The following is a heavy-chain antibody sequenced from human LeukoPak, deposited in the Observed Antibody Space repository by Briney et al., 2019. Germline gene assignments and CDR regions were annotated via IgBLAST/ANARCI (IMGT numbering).Heavy chain of an antibody. CDR1: GGSISSSNW. V-gene: IGHV4-4*02. CDR3: ARDHGGLDY. J-gene: IGHJ4*02. Sequence: PSGTLSLTCAVSGGSISSSNWWSWVRQPPGKGLEWIGEIYHSGSTYYNPSLKSRVTISVDTSKNQFSLKLNSVAPEDTAVYYCARDHGGLDYWGQGTVVTVSS. CDR2: IYHSGST.